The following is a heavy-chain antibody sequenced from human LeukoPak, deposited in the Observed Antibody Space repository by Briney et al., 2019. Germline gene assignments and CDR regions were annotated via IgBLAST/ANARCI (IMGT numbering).Heavy chain of an antibody. CDR1: GFTFSSYA. CDR2: ISGSGGST. D-gene: IGHD3-22*01. Sequence: GGSLRLSCAASGFTFSSYAMSWVRQAPGKGLEWVSAISGSGGSTYYADSVKGRFTISRDNSKNTQYLQMNSLRAEDTAVYYCTTYDSSGYYYSPFDCGGQGTLVTVSS. V-gene: IGHV3-23*01. J-gene: IGHJ4*02. CDR3: TTYDSSGYYYSPFDC.